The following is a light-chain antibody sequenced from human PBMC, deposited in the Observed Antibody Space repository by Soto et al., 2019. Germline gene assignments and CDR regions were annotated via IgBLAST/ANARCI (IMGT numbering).Light chain of an antibody. V-gene: IGKV1-5*01. J-gene: IGKJ1*01. CDR1: QSISDW. Sequence: DIQVTQSPSTLSASVGDRVTITCRASQSISDWLAWYQQKPGKAPNLLIYDASSLESGVPSRFSGSGSGTELTHTISSLQPDDFATYYCQHYSSFSPGAFTFGQETKVEVK. CDR2: DAS. CDR3: QHYSSFSPGAFT.